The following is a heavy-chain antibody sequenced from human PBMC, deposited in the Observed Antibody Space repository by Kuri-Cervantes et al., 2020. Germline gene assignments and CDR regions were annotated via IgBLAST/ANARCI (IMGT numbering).Heavy chain of an antibody. Sequence: LRLSCVISGDSVSSNSAAWNWIRQSPSRGLEWLGRTYYNSKWYNDYAVSVKSRITINPDTSKNQFSLQLNSVTPEDTAVYYCALNHYGSGSYYSSFGYWGQGILVTVSS. V-gene: IGHV6-1*01. CDR2: TYYNSKWYN. CDR1: GDSVSSNSAA. J-gene: IGHJ4*02. D-gene: IGHD3-10*01. CDR3: ALNHYGSGSYYSSFGY.